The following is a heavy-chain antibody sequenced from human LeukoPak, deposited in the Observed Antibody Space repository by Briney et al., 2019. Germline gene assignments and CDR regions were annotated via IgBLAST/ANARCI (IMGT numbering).Heavy chain of an antibody. V-gene: IGHV1-18*04. CDR3: ARHSGSGWQALGY. Sequence: SVKVSCTASGYTFTNYGISWVRQAPGLGLEWMGWTSYNGNTNYAQKFQDRVTMTTDTSTTTAYMELRSLESDDTAVYYCARHSGSGWQALGYWGQGTLVTVSS. J-gene: IGHJ4*02. CDR1: GYTFTNYG. CDR2: TSYNGNT. D-gene: IGHD6-19*01.